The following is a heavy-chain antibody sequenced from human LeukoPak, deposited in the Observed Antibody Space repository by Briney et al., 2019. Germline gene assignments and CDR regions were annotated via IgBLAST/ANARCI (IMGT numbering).Heavy chain of an antibody. Sequence: GASVKVSCKASGYTFTGYYMHWVRQAPGQGLEWMGQINPNSGGTDYAQKFQGRVTMTRDTSISTAYTELTRLTSDDTAVYYCARGRASGLDYWGQGTLVTVSS. CDR3: ARGRASGLDY. CDR2: INPNSGGT. V-gene: IGHV1-2*06. CDR1: GYTFTGYY. D-gene: IGHD6-13*01. J-gene: IGHJ4*02.